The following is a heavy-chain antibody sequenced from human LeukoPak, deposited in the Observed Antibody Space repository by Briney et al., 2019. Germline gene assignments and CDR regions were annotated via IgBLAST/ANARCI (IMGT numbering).Heavy chain of an antibody. J-gene: IGHJ4*02. CDR1: GYSFTSYW. V-gene: IGHV5-51*01. CDR3: ATAITGTTVAFAY. CDR2: IYPGDSDA. D-gene: IGHD1-7*01. Sequence: GESLKISCKVSGYSFTSYWIGWVRQIPGKGLEWMGIIYPGDSDARYSPSFQGQVTISADKYISTAYLQWSSLKASDTAMYYCATAITGTTVAFAYWGQGTLVTVSS.